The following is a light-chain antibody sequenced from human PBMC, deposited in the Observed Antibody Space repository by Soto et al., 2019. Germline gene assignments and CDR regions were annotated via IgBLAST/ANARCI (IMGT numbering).Light chain of an antibody. Sequence: QSVLTQPASVSGSPGQSITISCTGTSSDVGRYNYVSWYQQHPVKAPKLMIYDVTNRPSGVSDRFSGSKSGNTASLTISGLQAEDEADYYCSSYTSSTTPYVFGTGTKVT. CDR1: SSDVGRYNY. CDR2: DVT. V-gene: IGLV2-14*01. J-gene: IGLJ1*01. CDR3: SSYTSSTTPYV.